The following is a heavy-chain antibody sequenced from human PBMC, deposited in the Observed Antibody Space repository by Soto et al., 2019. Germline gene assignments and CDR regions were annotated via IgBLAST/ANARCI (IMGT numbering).Heavy chain of an antibody. Sequence: GGSLRLSCAASGVTVSSNYMSWVRQAPGKGLEWVSVIYSGGSTYYADSVKGRFTISRDNSKNTLYLQMNSLRAEDTAVYYCARELGDCISTSCPKDYYYGMDVWGQGTTVTAP. CDR1: GVTVSSNY. CDR2: IYSGGST. V-gene: IGHV3-66*01. D-gene: IGHD2-2*01. J-gene: IGHJ6*02. CDR3: ARELGDCISTSCPKDYYYGMDV.